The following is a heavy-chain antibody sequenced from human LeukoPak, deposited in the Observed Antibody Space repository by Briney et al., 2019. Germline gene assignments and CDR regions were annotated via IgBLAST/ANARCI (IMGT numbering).Heavy chain of an antibody. Sequence: SETLSLTCTVSGGSISSYYWGWIRQPAGKGLEWIGRIYTSGSTNYNPSLKSRVTMSVDTSKNQFSLKLSSVTAADTAVYYCARDSPCGYYYVVAFDIWGQGTMVTVSS. D-gene: IGHD3-22*01. CDR3: ARDSPCGYYYVVAFDI. CDR2: IYTSGST. J-gene: IGHJ3*02. V-gene: IGHV4-4*07. CDR1: GGSISSYY.